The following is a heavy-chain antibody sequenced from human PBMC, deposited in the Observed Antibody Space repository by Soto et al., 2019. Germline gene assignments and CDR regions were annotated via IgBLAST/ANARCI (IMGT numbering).Heavy chain of an antibody. CDR3: AKEGSGYDHYFDY. V-gene: IGHV3-30*18. J-gene: IGHJ4*02. CDR2: ISYDGSNK. CDR1: GFTFSSYG. D-gene: IGHD5-12*01. Sequence: GGSLRLSCAASGFTFSSYGRNWVRQAPGKGLEWVAVISYDGSNKYYADSVKGRFTISRDNSKNTLCLQMNSLRAEDTAVYYCAKEGSGYDHYFDYWGQGTLVTVSS.